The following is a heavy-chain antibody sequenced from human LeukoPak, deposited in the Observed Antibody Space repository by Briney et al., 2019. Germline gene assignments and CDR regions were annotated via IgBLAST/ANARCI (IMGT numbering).Heavy chain of an antibody. CDR3: ARGEEVVPAAIAY. CDR1: GYTFTGYY. D-gene: IGHD2-2*01. CDR2: INPNSGGT. J-gene: IGHJ4*02. V-gene: IGHV1-2*02. Sequence: GASVTVSCKASGYTFTGYYMHWVRQAPGQGLEWMGWINPNSGGTNYAQKFQGRVTMTRDTSISTAYMELSRLRSDDTAVYYCARGEEVVPAAIAYWGQGTLVTVSS.